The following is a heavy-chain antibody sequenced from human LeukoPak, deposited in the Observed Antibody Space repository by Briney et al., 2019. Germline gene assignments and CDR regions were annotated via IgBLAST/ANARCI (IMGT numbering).Heavy chain of an antibody. J-gene: IGHJ4*02. CDR1: RFTFSNYA. D-gene: IGHD2-2*01. CDR2: ITSGHST. CDR3: AKDYPECTGTTCSGEAFFDY. Sequence: GGSLRLSCAASRFTFSNYAMGWVRQAAGKGLEWVSGITSGHSTFYADSVKGRFTISRDNSKNTVYLQMNSLRAEDTAVYYCAKDYPECTGTTCSGEAFFDYWGQGTLVTVSS. V-gene: IGHV3-23*01.